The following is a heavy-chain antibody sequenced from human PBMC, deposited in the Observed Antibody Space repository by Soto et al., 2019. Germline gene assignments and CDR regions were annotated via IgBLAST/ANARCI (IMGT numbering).Heavy chain of an antibody. Sequence: ASVKVSCKASGYTFTSYDINWVRQATGQGLEWMGWMNPNSGNTGYAQKFQGRVTMTKNTSISTAYMELSSLRSEDTAVYYCARGEYYDFWSGYYAQLAMDVWGKGTTVTVSS. D-gene: IGHD3-3*01. CDR2: MNPNSGNT. CDR3: ARGEYYDFWSGYYAQLAMDV. J-gene: IGHJ6*04. V-gene: IGHV1-8*01. CDR1: GYTFTSYD.